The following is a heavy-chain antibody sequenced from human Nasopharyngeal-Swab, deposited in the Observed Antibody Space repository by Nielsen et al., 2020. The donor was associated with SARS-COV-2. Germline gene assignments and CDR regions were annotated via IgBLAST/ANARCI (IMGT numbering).Heavy chain of an antibody. CDR3: TRPTCKQSSGRGENWFDP. Sequence: GGSLRLSCAASGFTFSSYAMSWVRQAPGKGLEWVSAISGSGGSTYYADSVKGRFTISRDNSKNTLYLQMNSLRAEDTAVYYCTRPTCKQSSGRGENWFDPWGQGTLVTVSS. J-gene: IGHJ5*02. CDR2: ISGSGGST. V-gene: IGHV3-23*01. D-gene: IGHD6-19*01. CDR1: GFTFSSYA.